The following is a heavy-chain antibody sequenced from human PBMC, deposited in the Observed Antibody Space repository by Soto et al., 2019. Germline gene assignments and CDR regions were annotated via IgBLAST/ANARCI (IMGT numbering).Heavy chain of an antibody. Sequence: GWSLRLSCAASGFTVSNAWINWVRQAPGKGLEWVGRIKSKTDGGTTDYAAPVKGRFTISRDDSKNTLYLQMNSLKTEDTAVYYCTTAGMGPYDYVWGSYRYARYYGMDVWGQGTTVTVSS. CDR1: GFTVSNAW. CDR3: TTAGMGPYDYVWGSYRYARYYGMDV. D-gene: IGHD3-16*02. CDR2: IKSKTDGGTT. J-gene: IGHJ6*02. V-gene: IGHV3-15*07.